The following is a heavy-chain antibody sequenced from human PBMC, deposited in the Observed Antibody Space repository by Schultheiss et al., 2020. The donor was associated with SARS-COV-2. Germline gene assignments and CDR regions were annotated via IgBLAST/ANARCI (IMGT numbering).Heavy chain of an antibody. CDR1: GGSFSGYY. Sequence: SETLSLTCAVYGGSFSGYYWSWIRQPPGKGLEWIGEINHSGSTNYNPSLKSRVTISVDTSKNQFSLKLSSVTAADTAVYYCGSGGDYAAVDVWGKGTTVTVSS. V-gene: IGHV4-34*01. CDR2: INHSGST. CDR3: GSGGDYAAVDV. D-gene: IGHD4-17*01. J-gene: IGHJ6*04.